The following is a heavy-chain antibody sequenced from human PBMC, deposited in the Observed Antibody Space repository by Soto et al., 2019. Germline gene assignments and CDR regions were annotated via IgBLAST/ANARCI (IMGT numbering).Heavy chain of an antibody. D-gene: IGHD5-12*01. CDR1: GGSISSYY. J-gene: IGHJ4*02. Sequence: SETLSLTCTVSGGSISSYYRSWIRQPPGKGLEWIGYIYYSGSTNYNPSLKSRVTISVDTSKNQFSLKLSSVTAADTAVYYCARSRYSGYDSVDYWGQGTLVTVSS. CDR2: IYYSGST. V-gene: IGHV4-59*01. CDR3: ARSRYSGYDSVDY.